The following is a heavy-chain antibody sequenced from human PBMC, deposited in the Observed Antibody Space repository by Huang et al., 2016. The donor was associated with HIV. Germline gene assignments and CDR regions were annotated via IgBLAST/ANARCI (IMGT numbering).Heavy chain of an antibody. CDR1: GGSIRSDNYY. Sequence: QLQLQESGPGLVKPSETLSLTCTVSGGSIRSDNYYWGWIRQPPGTGLEWIGSIYYSGSTYDNPSLKGRGTITVDTSKNQFSLKMRSVTAADTAVYYCARLPGSITMIRGVITDPYWGQGTLVTVSS. J-gene: IGHJ4*02. V-gene: IGHV4-39*01. CDR3: ARLPGSITMIRGVITDPY. CDR2: IYYSGST. D-gene: IGHD3-10*01.